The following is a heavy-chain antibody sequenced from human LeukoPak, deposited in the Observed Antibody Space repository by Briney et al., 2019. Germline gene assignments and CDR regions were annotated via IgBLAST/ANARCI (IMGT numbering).Heavy chain of an antibody. CDR1: GYSFTSYW. CDR2: IYPGDSDT. V-gene: IGHV5-51*01. J-gene: IGHJ4*02. CDR3: ARHCPDDILTGYYISGGLCY. Sequence: GESLKISCKGSGYSFTSYWIGWVRQMPGKGLEWMGIIYPGDSDTRYSPSFQGQVTISADKSISTAYLQWSSLKASDTAMYYCARHCPDDILTGYYISGGLCYWGQGTLVTVSS. D-gene: IGHD3-9*01.